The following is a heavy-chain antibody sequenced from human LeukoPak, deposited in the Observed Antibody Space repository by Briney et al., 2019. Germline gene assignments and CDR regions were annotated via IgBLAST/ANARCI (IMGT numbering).Heavy chain of an antibody. CDR1: GFTFNNYA. V-gene: IGHV3-64*04. CDR2: ITSDGGTT. J-gene: IGHJ5*02. D-gene: IGHD2-21*01. CDR3: ARDEVSP. Sequence: GGSLRLSCAASGFTFNNYAMHWVRQAPGKGLEYVSAITSDGGTTYYGDSVRGRFTISRDNAKNTLYLQMNSLRAEDTAVYYCARDEVSPWGQGTLVTVSS.